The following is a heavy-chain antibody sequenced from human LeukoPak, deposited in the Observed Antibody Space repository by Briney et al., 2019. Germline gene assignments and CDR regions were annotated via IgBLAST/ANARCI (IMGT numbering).Heavy chain of an antibody. CDR3: ARINRYCSSTSCSADYYYGMDV. V-gene: IGHV3-30-3*01. D-gene: IGHD2-2*01. CDR2: ISHDGSNK. CDR1: GFTFSSYA. Sequence: GGSLRLSCAASGFTFSSYAMHWVRQAPGKGLEWVAVISHDGSNKYYADSVKGRFTISRDNSKNTLYLQMNSLRAEDTAVYYCARINRYCSSTSCSADYYYGMDVWGQGTTVTVSS. J-gene: IGHJ6*02.